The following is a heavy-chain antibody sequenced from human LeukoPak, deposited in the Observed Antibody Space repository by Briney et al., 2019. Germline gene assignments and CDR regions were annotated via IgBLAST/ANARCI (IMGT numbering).Heavy chain of an antibody. CDR3: ARGYYDSSGYSYYYYYGMDV. V-gene: IGHV4-38-2*02. CDR2: IHQSGST. CDR1: GYSISSGYY. D-gene: IGHD3-22*01. J-gene: IGHJ6*02. Sequence: ETLSLTCTVSGYSISSGYYWGWIRQPPGKGLEWIGNIHQSGSTYYNPSVKSRVSISMDTSKNQFSLKLNSVTAADTAVYYCARGYYDSSGYSYYYYYGMDVWGQGTTVTVSS.